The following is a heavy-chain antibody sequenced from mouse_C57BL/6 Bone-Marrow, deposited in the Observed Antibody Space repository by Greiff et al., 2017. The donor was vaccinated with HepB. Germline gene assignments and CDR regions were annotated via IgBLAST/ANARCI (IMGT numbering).Heavy chain of an antibody. Sequence: EVKLQESGPGLVKPSQSLSLTCSVTGYSITSGYYWNWIRQFPGNKLEWMGYISYDGSNNYNPSLKNRISITRDTSKNQFFLKLNSVTTEDTATYYCAREGYYGYWFAYWGQGTLVTVSA. CDR2: ISYDGSN. D-gene: IGHD1-1*01. CDR1: GYSITSGYY. V-gene: IGHV3-6*01. J-gene: IGHJ3*01. CDR3: AREGYYGYWFAY.